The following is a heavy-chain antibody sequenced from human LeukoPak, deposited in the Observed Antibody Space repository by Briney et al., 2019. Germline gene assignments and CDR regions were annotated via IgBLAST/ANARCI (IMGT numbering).Heavy chain of an antibody. CDR2: ISAYNGNT. Sequence: ASVKVSCKASGYTFTSYGISWVRQAPGQGLEWMGWISAYNGNTNYAQKLQGRVSMTTDTSTSTAYMELRSLRSDDTAVYYCARDLYCSSTSCYHRTPIFDYWGQGTLVTVSS. J-gene: IGHJ4*02. CDR3: ARDLYCSSTSCYHRTPIFDY. D-gene: IGHD2-2*01. CDR1: GYTFTSYG. V-gene: IGHV1-18*01.